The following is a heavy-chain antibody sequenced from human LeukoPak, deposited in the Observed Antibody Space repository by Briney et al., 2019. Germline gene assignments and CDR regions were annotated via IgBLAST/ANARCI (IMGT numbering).Heavy chain of an antibody. D-gene: IGHD3-3*01. J-gene: IGHJ3*02. Sequence: GRSLRLSCAASKFSFDYYAIHWVRQVPGKGLEWVAGISWDGGSIGYADSVKGRFIISRDNAKNSLFLQMNSLRAEDRALYYCVKDYYNFWSGLTGAFDIWGQGTMVTVSS. CDR1: KFSFDYYA. V-gene: IGHV3-9*01. CDR3: VKDYYNFWSGLTGAFDI. CDR2: ISWDGGSI.